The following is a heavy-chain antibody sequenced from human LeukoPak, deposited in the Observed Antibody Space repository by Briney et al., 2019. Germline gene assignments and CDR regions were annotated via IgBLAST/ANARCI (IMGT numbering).Heavy chain of an antibody. CDR2: INHSGST. D-gene: IGHD5-18*01. V-gene: IGHV4-34*01. CDR1: GGSFSGYY. J-gene: IGHJ4*02. Sequence: PSETLSLTCAVYGGSFSGYYWSWPRQPPGKGLEWIGEINHSGSTNYNPSLKSRVTISVDTSKNQFSLKLSSVTAADTAVYYCARGDGVDTAVLINYFDYWGQGALVTVSS. CDR3: ARGDGVDTAVLINYFDY.